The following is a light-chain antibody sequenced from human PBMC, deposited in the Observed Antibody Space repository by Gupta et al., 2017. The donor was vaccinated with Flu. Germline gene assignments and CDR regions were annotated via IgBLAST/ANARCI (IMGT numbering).Light chain of an antibody. CDR2: LRS. CDR3: TQNLQIPRT. V-gene: IGKV2-28*01. CDR1: LSLSPSNRYTY. Sequence: TPAAPASTSCRASLSLSPSNRYTYLNWYLPKPGQSLQLLLYLRSNRASGVPDRFSGSGSGTDFTLKISRVAAADVGVHSCTQNLQIPRTFGQGTKLEIK. J-gene: IGKJ2*01.